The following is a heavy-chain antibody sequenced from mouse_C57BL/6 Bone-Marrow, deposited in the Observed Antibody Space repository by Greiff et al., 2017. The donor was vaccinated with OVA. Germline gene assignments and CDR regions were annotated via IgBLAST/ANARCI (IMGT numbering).Heavy chain of an antibody. Sequence: QVQLQQSGPGLVAPSQSLSITCTVSGFSLTSYGVHWVRQPPGKGLEWLVVIWSDGSTTYNSAPKSRLSISKDNSKSQVFLKMNSLQTDDTAMYYCARQGGYGSSYDDMDYWGQGTSVTVSS. CDR1: GFSLTSYG. D-gene: IGHD1-1*01. CDR3: ARQGGYGSSYDDMDY. CDR2: IWSDGST. V-gene: IGHV2-6-1*01. J-gene: IGHJ4*01.